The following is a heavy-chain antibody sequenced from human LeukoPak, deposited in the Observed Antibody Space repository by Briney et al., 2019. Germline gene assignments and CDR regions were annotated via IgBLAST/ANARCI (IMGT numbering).Heavy chain of an antibody. D-gene: IGHD2-2*01. Sequence: GGSLRLSCAGSGFTFSTYAMSWVRRAPGKGLEWVSAISGNGDNTYFADSVKGRFTISRDNSKNTLSLQMNSLRAEDTAVYYCAKDREYCHSITCYQSLDYWGQGTLVTVSS. CDR3: AKDREYCHSITCYQSLDY. V-gene: IGHV3-23*01. J-gene: IGHJ4*02. CDR2: ISGNGDNT. CDR1: GFTFSTYA.